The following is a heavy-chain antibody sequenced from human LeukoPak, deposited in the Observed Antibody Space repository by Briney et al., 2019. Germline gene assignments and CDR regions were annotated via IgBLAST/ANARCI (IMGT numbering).Heavy chain of an antibody. Sequence: GGSLRLSCAASGFTFSSYEMNWVRQAPGKGLEWVSAISGSGGSTYYADSVKGRFTISRDNSKNTLYLQMNSLRAEDTAVYYCAKDRAYSYGYGGEVYFDYWGQGTLVTVSS. CDR2: ISGSGGST. J-gene: IGHJ4*02. V-gene: IGHV3-23*01. D-gene: IGHD5-18*01. CDR1: GFTFSSYE. CDR3: AKDRAYSYGYGGEVYFDY.